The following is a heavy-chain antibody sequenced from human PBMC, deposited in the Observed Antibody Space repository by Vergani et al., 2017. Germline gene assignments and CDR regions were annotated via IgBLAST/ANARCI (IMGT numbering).Heavy chain of an antibody. V-gene: IGHV1-69*01. D-gene: IGHD3-10*01. J-gene: IGHJ4*02. CDR3: ARWNPRGYYGSGSLDY. CDR1: GGTFSSYA. CDR2: IIPIFGTA. Sequence: QVQLVQSGAGVKKPGSSVKVSCKASGGTFSSYAISWVRQAPGQGLEWMGGIIPIFGTANYAQKFQGRVTITEDESTSTAYMELSSLRSEDTAVYYSARWNPRGYYGSGSLDYWGQGTLVTVSS.